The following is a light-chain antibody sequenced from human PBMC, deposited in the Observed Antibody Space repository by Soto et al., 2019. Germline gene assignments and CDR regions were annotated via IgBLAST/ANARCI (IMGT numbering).Light chain of an antibody. J-gene: IGKJ5*01. CDR1: QSVTSN. CDR3: QQYNNWPLSIT. CDR2: GIS. V-gene: IGKV3D-15*01. Sequence: VITQSPATLSVSPGEGATLSCRASQSVTSNYLAWYQQKPGKAPRLLIHGISNRATGVPDRFSGSGSGTEFTLTISSLQSEDFAVYYCQQYNNWPLSITFGQGTRLEIK.